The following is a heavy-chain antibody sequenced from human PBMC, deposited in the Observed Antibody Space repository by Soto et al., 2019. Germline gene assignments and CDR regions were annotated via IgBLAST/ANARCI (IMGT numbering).Heavy chain of an antibody. CDR3: ARRIVYIAAAGTHFDY. CDR2: INHSGST. J-gene: IGHJ4*02. D-gene: IGHD6-13*01. V-gene: IGHV4-34*01. CDR1: GGSFSGYY. Sequence: SETLSLTCAVYGGSFSGYYWSWIRRPPGKGLEWIGEINHSGSTNYSPSLKSRVTISVDTSKNHFSLKLSSVTAADTAVYYCARRIVYIAAAGTHFDYWGQGTLVTVSS.